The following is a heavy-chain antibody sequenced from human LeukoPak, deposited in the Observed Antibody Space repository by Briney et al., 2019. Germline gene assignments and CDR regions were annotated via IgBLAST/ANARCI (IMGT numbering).Heavy chain of an antibody. V-gene: IGHV4-34*01. CDR2: INHSGST. CDR1: GGSFSGYY. D-gene: IGHD3-22*01. Sequence: SETLSLTCAVYGGSFSGYYWSWIRQPPGKGLEWIGEINHSGSTNYNPSLKSRVTISVDTSKNQFSLRLSSVTAADTAVYYCARTIYYHISGYPVAFGYWGQGTLVTVSS. CDR3: ARTIYYHISGYPVAFGY. J-gene: IGHJ4*02.